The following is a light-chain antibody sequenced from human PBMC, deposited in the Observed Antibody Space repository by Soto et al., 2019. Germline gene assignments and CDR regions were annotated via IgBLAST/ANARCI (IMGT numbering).Light chain of an antibody. Sequence: QPVLTQPASVSGSPGQSIAISCTGTSSDVGGYNYVSWYQQHPGKAPKLMIHEVSNRPSGISDRFSGSKSGNTASLTISGLQADDEAAYYCSSHTSYSTRVFGTGTKVTVL. V-gene: IGLV2-14*01. CDR1: SSDVGGYNY. CDR2: EVS. CDR3: SSHTSYSTRV. J-gene: IGLJ1*01.